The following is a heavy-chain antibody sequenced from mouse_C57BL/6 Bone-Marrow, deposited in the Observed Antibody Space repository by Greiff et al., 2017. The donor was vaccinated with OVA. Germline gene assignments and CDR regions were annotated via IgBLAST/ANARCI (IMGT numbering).Heavy chain of an antibody. D-gene: IGHD1-1*01. CDR3: AISYYYGSSYENYAMDY. V-gene: IGHV1-61*01. CDR2: IYPSDSET. Sequence: QVQLQQPGAELVRPGSSVKLSCKASGYTFTSYWMDWVKQRPGQGLEWIGNIYPSDSETHYNQKFKDKATLTVDKSSSTAYMQLSSLTSEDSAVYYCAISYYYGSSYENYAMDYWGQGTSVTVSS. CDR1: GYTFTSYW. J-gene: IGHJ4*01.